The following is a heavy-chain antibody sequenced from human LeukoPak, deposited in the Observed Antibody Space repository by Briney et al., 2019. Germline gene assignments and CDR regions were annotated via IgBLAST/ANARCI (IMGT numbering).Heavy chain of an antibody. CDR3: ARGGIRGVTWNWLDP. CDR2: VAGAGDT. Sequence: GGSLRLSCAASGFTFSSYDMRWVRQATGRGLEWVSGVAGAGDTYYADSVKGRFTISRENGKNSLYLQMNSLRAVDTAVYYCARGGIRGVTWNWLDPWGQGTLVTVSS. D-gene: IGHD3-10*01. CDR1: GFTFSSYD. V-gene: IGHV3-13*01. J-gene: IGHJ5*02.